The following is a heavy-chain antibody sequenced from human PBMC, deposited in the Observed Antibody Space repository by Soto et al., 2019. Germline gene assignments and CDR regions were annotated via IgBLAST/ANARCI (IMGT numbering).Heavy chain of an antibody. Sequence: QVQLVESGGGVVQPGRSLRLSCAAPGFTFSSSGMHWVRQAPGKGLEWVAVISYDGSNKYYADSVKGRFTISRDNSKNTLYLQMNSLRAEDTAVYYCAKEPYSSGWGPLDYWGQGTLVTVSS. J-gene: IGHJ4*02. D-gene: IGHD6-19*01. CDR1: GFTFSSSG. CDR2: ISYDGSNK. CDR3: AKEPYSSGWGPLDY. V-gene: IGHV3-30*18.